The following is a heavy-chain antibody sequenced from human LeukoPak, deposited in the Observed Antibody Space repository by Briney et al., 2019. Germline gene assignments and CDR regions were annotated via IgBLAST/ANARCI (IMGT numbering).Heavy chain of an antibody. J-gene: IGHJ3*02. D-gene: IGHD6-19*01. CDR2: IFYSGST. Sequence: SETLSLTCTVSSGSISTSNYYWGWVRQPPGKALEWIGNIFYSGSTYYSPSLKSRVTISLDTSRNQFSLKLNSVTAADTAMYYCARLGFTSSGWFLYLAPTRTNDAFDIWGQGTMVTVSS. CDR1: SGSISTSNYY. CDR3: ARLGFTSSGWFLYLAPTRTNDAFDI. V-gene: IGHV4-39*07.